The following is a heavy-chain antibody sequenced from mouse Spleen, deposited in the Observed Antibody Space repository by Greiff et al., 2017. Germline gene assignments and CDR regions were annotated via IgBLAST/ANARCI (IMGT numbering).Heavy chain of an antibody. Sequence: VQLQQSGTVLARPGASVKMSCKTSGYTFTSYWMHWVKQRPGQGLEWIGAIYPGNSDTSYNQKFKGKAKLTADTSASTAYMELSSLTNEDSAVYYCTSHRYDSFAYWGQGTLVTVSA. CDR3: TSHRYDSFAY. CDR1: GYTFTSYW. CDR2: IYPGNSDT. D-gene: IGHD2-14*01. V-gene: IGHV1-5*01. J-gene: IGHJ3*01.